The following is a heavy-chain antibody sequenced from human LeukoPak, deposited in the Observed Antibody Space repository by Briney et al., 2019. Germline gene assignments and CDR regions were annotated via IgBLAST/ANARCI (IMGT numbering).Heavy chain of an antibody. J-gene: IGHJ3*02. CDR2: IRSTGAST. CDR3: AKGALYGSGSYYSAFDI. V-gene: IGHV3-23*01. D-gene: IGHD3-10*01. Sequence: GGSLRLSCAASGFTFSAFAMTWVRQAPGKGLEWVSTIRSTGASTYYADSVKGRFTISRDNSKNTLYLQMNILTAKDAAVYYCAKGALYGSGSYYSAFDIWGQGTMVTVSS. CDR1: GFTFSAFA.